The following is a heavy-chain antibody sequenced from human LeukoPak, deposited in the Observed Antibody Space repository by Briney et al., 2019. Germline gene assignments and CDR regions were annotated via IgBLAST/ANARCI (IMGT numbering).Heavy chain of an antibody. V-gene: IGHV3-23*01. D-gene: IGHD3-10*01. J-gene: IGHJ4*02. CDR2: IRSSGDTT. CDR1: GFTFSGYA. CDR3: AKGYYASGSSLSAFDY. Sequence: GGSLRLSCAASGFTFSGYAMDWVRQAPGKGLEWVSGIRSSGDTTYYADFVKGRFTISRDNSKNTLYLQMNSLRAEDTAVYYCAKGYYASGSSLSAFDYWGQGTLVTVSS.